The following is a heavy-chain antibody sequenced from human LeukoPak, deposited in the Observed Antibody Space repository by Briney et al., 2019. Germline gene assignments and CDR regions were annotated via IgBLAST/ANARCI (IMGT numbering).Heavy chain of an antibody. CDR1: GYTFTGYY. CDR3: ARSPPRWYCSSTSCGRGGVYWFDP. J-gene: IGHJ5*02. Sequence: ASVKVSCKASGYTFTGYYMHWVRQAPGQGLEWMGWINPNRGGTNYAQKFQGRVTMTRDTSISTAYMELSRLRSDDTAVYYCARSPPRWYCSSTSCGRGGVYWFDPWGQGTLVTVSS. D-gene: IGHD2-2*01. V-gene: IGHV1-2*02. CDR2: INPNRGGT.